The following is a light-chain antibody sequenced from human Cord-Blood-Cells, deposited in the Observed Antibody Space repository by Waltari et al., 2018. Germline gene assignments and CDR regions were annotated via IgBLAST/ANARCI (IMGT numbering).Light chain of an antibody. CDR1: QDISNY. CDR2: DAS. V-gene: IGKV1-33*01. Sequence: DIPITQSPSSLSASVGDRVTLNCQASQDISNYLNWYQQKPGKAPAVLIYDASNLETGVPSSVSGSGSVTNFTFTISSLQPEDIATYYCQQYDNLFTFGPGTKVDIK. J-gene: IGKJ3*01. CDR3: QQYDNLFT.